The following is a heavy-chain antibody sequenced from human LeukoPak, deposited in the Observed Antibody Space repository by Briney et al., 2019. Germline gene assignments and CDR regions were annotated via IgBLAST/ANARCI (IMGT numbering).Heavy chain of an antibody. CDR2: IIPILGIA. CDR1: GYTFTSYG. D-gene: IGHD1-26*01. Sequence: ASVKVSCKASGYTFTSYGISWVRQAPGQGLEWMGRIIPILGIANYAQKFQGRVTITADKSTSTAYMELSSLRSEDTAVYYCARVVGATGGNYFDYWGQGTLVTVSS. V-gene: IGHV1-69*04. CDR3: ARVVGATGGNYFDY. J-gene: IGHJ4*02.